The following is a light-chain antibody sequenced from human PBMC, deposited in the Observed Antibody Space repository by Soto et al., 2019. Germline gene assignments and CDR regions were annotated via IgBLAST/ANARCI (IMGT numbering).Light chain of an antibody. CDR3: SSYTSSITL. CDR1: SNDVGGYNY. V-gene: IGLV2-14*01. Sequence: QSALTQPASVSGSPGQSITISCTGTSNDVGGYNYVSWYQQHPGKAPKLMIYEVSNRPSGVSNRFSGSKSGNTASLTISGLQAEDEADYYGSSYTSSITLFGGGTKLTVL. J-gene: IGLJ2*01. CDR2: EVS.